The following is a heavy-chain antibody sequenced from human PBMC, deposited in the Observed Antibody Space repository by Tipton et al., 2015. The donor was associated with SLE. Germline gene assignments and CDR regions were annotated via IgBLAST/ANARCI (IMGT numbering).Heavy chain of an antibody. J-gene: IGHJ2*01. CDR2: IYYSGGT. D-gene: IGHD7-27*01. Sequence: TLSLTCTVSGDSISSSYYYWGWIRQPPGKGLEWIGHIYYSGGTYYIPSLKSRITISVDTSKNQFSLRLSSATAADTALYYCASLGMDYYFDLWGRGTLVTVSS. CDR3: ASLGMDYYFDL. CDR1: GDSISSSYYY. V-gene: IGHV4-39*01.